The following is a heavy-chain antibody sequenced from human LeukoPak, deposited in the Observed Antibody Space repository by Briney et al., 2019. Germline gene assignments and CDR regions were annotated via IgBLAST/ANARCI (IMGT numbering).Heavy chain of an antibody. V-gene: IGHV1-2*06. CDR2: INPNSGGT. J-gene: IGHJ4*02. CDR1: GYTFTGYY. CDR3: ARDFVVRGVRKFSFDY. D-gene: IGHD3-10*01. Sequence: ASVKVSCKASGYTFTGYYMHWVRQAPGQGLEWMGRINPNSGGTNYAQKFQGRVTMTRDTSISTAHMELSRLRSDDTAVYYCARDFVVRGVRKFSFDYWGQGTLVTVSS.